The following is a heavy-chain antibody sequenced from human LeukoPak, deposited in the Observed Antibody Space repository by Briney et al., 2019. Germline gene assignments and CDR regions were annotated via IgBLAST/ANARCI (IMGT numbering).Heavy chain of an antibody. J-gene: IGHJ4*02. Sequence: TSSETLSLTCTVSGGSISNYYWSWIRQPPGKGLEWIGEINHSGSTNYNPSLKSRVTISVDTSKNQFSLKLSSVTAADTAVYYCACESYYYGSGSYMNYWGQGTLVTVSS. D-gene: IGHD3-10*01. CDR3: ACESYYYGSGSYMNY. V-gene: IGHV4-34*01. CDR1: GGSISNYY. CDR2: INHSGST.